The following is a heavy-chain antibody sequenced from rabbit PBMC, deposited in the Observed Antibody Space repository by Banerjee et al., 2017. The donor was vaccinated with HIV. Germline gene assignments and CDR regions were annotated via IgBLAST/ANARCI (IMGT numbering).Heavy chain of an antibody. D-gene: IGHD6-1*01. Sequence: LTCKASGFSFSSGYDMCWVRQAPGKGLEWIACIYTGGSGRTYYASWTKGRFTISKTSSTTVDLKMTSLTASDTATYYCARDTYYTYVYAGDVYGTGFNLWGQGTLVTVS. V-gene: IGHV1S40*01. CDR3: ARDTYYTYVYAGDVYGTGFNL. CDR1: GFSFSSGYD. J-gene: IGHJ4*01. CDR2: IYTGGSGRT.